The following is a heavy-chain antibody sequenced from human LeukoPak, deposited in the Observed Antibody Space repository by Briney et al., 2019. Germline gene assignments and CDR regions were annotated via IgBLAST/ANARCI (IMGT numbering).Heavy chain of an antibody. CDR1: GGTFSSYA. J-gene: IGHJ6*03. CDR2: IIPILGIA. V-gene: IGHV1-69*04. D-gene: IGHD2-8*01. CDR3: ARGVRTMNYYYYYMDV. Sequence: GASVKVSCKASGGTFSSYAISWVRQAPGQGLEWMGRIIPILGIANYAQKFQGRVTITADESTSTAYMELSSLRSEDTAVYYCARGVRTMNYYYYYMDVWGKGTTVTVSS.